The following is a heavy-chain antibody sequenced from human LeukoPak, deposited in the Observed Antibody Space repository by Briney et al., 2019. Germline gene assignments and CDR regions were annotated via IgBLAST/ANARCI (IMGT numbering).Heavy chain of an antibody. J-gene: IGHJ4*02. CDR3: ARDVRGVRDY. Sequence: SETLSLTCTVSGGSISSYYWNWIRQPPGKGLEWIGYIYYSGGTNYNPSLKSRVTISVDTSKNQFSLKLSSVTAADTAVYYCARDVRGVRDYWGQGTLVTVSS. V-gene: IGHV4-59*01. CDR1: GGSISSYY. D-gene: IGHD3-10*02. CDR2: IYYSGGT.